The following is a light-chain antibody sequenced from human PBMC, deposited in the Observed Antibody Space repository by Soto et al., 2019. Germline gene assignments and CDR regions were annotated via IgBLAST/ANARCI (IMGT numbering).Light chain of an antibody. V-gene: IGKV3-20*01. CDR2: GAS. CDR1: QSVSSNY. J-gene: IGKJ4*01. Sequence: ETVLTQSPGTLSLSPGERATLSCRASQSVSSNYLAWYQQKPGQAPRVLITGASTRATGIPDRFSGSGSGTDFTLTISRLEPEDFAVYYCLQHNNFPLTFGGGTKVEMK. CDR3: LQHNNFPLT.